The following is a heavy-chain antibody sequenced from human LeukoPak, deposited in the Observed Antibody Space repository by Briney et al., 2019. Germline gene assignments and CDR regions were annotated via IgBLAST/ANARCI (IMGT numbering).Heavy chain of an antibody. V-gene: IGHV3-23*01. CDR3: ASPAGRGSGWYYY. J-gene: IGHJ4*02. CDR2: ISVSGGVT. Sequence: GGSLRLSCAASGFTFSSYAMSWVRQAPGKGLEWVSVISVSGGVTYYADSVKGRFTISRDNSENTLHLQMNSLRAADTAVYYCASPAGRGSGWYYYWGQGTLVTVSS. D-gene: IGHD6-19*01. CDR1: GFTFSSYA.